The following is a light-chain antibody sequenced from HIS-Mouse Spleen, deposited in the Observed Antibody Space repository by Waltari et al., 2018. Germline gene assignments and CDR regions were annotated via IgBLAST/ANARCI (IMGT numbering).Light chain of an antibody. CDR1: QSVLYSSNNKNY. J-gene: IGKJ1*01. CDR3: QQYYSTPWT. V-gene: IGKV4-1*01. CDR2: RAS. Sequence: DIVMTQSPDSLAVSLGERATINCKSSQSVLYSSNNKNYLAWYQQKPGQPPKLLIYRASTRESGFPDRFSGSGSGTDFTLTISSLQAEDVAVYYCQQYYSTPWTFGQGTKVEIK.